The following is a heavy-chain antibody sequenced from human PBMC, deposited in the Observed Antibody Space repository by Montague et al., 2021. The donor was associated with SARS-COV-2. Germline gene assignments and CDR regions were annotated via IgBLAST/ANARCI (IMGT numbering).Heavy chain of an antibody. V-gene: IGHV4-59*01. Sequence: SETLSLTCTVSGGSISSYYWSWIRQPPGKGLEWIGYIYYSGSTNYNPSLKSRVTISVDTSKNQFSLKLSSVTAADTAVYYCAKVAGSHDTFDIWGRGTMVTVSS. CDR1: GGSISSYY. CDR2: IYYSGST. D-gene: IGHD6-19*01. J-gene: IGHJ3*02. CDR3: AKVAGSHDTFDI.